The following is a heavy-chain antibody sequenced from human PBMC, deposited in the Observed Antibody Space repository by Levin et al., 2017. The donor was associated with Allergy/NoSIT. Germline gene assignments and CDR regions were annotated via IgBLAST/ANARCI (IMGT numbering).Heavy chain of an antibody. D-gene: IGHD6-19*01. J-gene: IGHJ4*02. Sequence: GGSLRLSCAASGFTFSTYGMDWVRQATGKGLEWVSHIGSAGDTWYPDSVKGRFSTSRENAKNSLYLLMNSLRAGDTAVYYCARDSGSGLDYWGQGTVVTVSS. V-gene: IGHV3-13*01. CDR1: GFTFSTYG. CDR2: IGSAGDT. CDR3: ARDSGSGLDY.